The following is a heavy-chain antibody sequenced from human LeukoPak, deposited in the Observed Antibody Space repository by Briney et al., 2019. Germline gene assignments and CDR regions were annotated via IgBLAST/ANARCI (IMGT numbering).Heavy chain of an antibody. CDR2: ISSSSSTI. Sequence: PGGSLRLSCAASGFTFSSYSMNWVRQAPGKGLEGVSYISSSSSTIYYADSVKGRFTISRDNSKNTLYLQMNSLRAEDTAVYYCAREGVYRLGGYSYGYDYWGQGTLVTVSS. D-gene: IGHD5-18*01. V-gene: IGHV3-48*01. CDR1: GFTFSSYS. J-gene: IGHJ4*02. CDR3: AREGVYRLGGYSYGYDY.